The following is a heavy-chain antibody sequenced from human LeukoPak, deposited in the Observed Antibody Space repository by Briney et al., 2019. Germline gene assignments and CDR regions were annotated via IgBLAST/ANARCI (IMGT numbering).Heavy chain of an antibody. CDR3: ARSNYYGSGSYYKRGDYFDY. D-gene: IGHD3-10*01. Sequence: PGRSLRLSCAASGFTFSSYGMHWVRQAPGKGLEWVAVMWYDGSNKYYADSVKGRFTISRDNSKNTLYLQMNSLRAEDTAVYYCARSNYYGSGSYYKRGDYFDYWGQGTLVTVSS. CDR2: MWYDGSNK. J-gene: IGHJ4*02. CDR1: GFTFSSYG. V-gene: IGHV3-33*01.